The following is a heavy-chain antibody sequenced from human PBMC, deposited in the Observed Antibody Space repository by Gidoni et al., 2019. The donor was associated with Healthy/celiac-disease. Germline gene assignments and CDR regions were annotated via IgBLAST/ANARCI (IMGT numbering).Heavy chain of an antibody. CDR1: GFIFDDYG. CDR3: ARERSNLNYGWFDP. Sequence: EVQLVESGGGVVRPGGSQRLPCAASGFIFDDYGMSWVRQAPGKGLEWVSGINWNGGSTGYADSVKGRFTISRDNAKNSLYLQMNSLRAEDTALYHCARERSNLNYGWFDPWGQGTLVTVSS. D-gene: IGHD4-17*01. J-gene: IGHJ5*02. V-gene: IGHV3-20*01. CDR2: INWNGGST.